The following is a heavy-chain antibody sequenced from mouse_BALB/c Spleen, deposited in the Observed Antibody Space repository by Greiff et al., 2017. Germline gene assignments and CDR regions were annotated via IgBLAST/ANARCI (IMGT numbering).Heavy chain of an antibody. CDR1: GYSITSGYY. Sequence: DVKLVESGPGLVKPSQSLSLTCSVTGYSITSGYYWNWIRQFPGNKLEWMGYISYDGSNNYNPSLKNRISITRDTSKNQFFLKLNSVTTEDTATYYCARNLSHDYWGQGTTLTVSS. CDR3: ARNLSHDY. CDR2: ISYDGSN. V-gene: IGHV3-6*02. J-gene: IGHJ2*01.